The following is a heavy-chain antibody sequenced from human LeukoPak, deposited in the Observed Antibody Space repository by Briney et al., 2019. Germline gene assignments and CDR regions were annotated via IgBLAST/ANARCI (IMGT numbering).Heavy chain of an antibody. Sequence: VASVKVSCKASGYTFIGYYIHWVRQAAGQGLEWMGWTNPNSGGTNYAAKLQGRVTMTRDTSISTAYMELSSLRSDDTAVYFCARVGVEATATFDYWGQGTLVTVSS. CDR3: ARVGVEATATFDY. D-gene: IGHD1-26*01. V-gene: IGHV1-2*02. CDR1: GYTFIGYY. J-gene: IGHJ4*02. CDR2: TNPNSGGT.